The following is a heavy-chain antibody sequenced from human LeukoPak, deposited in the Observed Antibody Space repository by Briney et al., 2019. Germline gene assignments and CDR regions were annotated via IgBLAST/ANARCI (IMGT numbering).Heavy chain of an antibody. Sequence: GESLKISCKGSGYSFSTYWIGWIRQMPGKGLEWMGIIYPGDSDTRYTPSFEGQVTISAGKSITTAYLQWSSLKASDTAMYYCARSRGDNNWFDPWGQGTLVTVSS. CDR1: GYSFSTYW. J-gene: IGHJ5*02. CDR3: ARSRGDNNWFDP. CDR2: IYPGDSDT. D-gene: IGHD7-27*01. V-gene: IGHV5-51*01.